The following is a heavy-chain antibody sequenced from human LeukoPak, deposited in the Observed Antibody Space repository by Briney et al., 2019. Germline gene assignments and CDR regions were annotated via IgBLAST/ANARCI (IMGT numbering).Heavy chain of an antibody. CDR1: GFTFDDYA. J-gene: IGHJ4*02. CDR2: ISWNSGSI. V-gene: IGHV3-9*01. Sequence: GGSLRLSCAATGFTFDDYAMHWVRQAPGKGLEWVSGISWNSGSIGYADSVKSRFTISRDNAKNSLYLQMNSLRAEDTALYYCAKDYGSGSYYNAHYFDYWGQGTLVTVSS. D-gene: IGHD3-10*01. CDR3: AKDYGSGSYYNAHYFDY.